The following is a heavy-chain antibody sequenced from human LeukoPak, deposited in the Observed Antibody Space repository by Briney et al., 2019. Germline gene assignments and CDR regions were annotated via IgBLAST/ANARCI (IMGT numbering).Heavy chain of an antibody. V-gene: IGHV1-18*01. D-gene: IGHD5-12*01. CDR3: ARDPRRGGYPDY. CDR2: INPNSGGT. CDR1: GYTFTSYG. Sequence: GASVKVSCKASGYTFTSYGISWVRQAPGQGLEWMGWINPNSGGTNYAQKLQGRVTMTTDTSTSTAYMELRSLRSDDTAVYYCARDPRRGGYPDYWGQGTLVTVPS. J-gene: IGHJ4*02.